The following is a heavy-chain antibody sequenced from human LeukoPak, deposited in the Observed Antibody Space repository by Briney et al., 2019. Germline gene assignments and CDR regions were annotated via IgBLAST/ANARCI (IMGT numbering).Heavy chain of an antibody. CDR2: ISAYNGNT. J-gene: IGHJ5*02. V-gene: IGHV1-18*01. CDR1: GYTFTSYG. D-gene: IGHD2-15*01. Sequence: GASVKVSCKASGYTFTSYGISWVRQAPGQGLEWMGWISAYNGNTNYAQKLQGRVTMTTDTSTSTAYMELRSLRSDDTAVYYCAREGVLGYCSGGSCYTWFDPGAREPWSPSPQ. CDR3: AREGVLGYCSGGSCYTWFDP.